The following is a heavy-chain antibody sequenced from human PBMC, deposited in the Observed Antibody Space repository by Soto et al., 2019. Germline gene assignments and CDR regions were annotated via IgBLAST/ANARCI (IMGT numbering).Heavy chain of an antibody. D-gene: IGHD2-15*01. CDR1: GFAFTSYS. J-gene: IGHJ4*02. CDR2: IKSDGSSA. Sequence: GGSVRLSCAASGFAFTSYSMHWVRQAPGKGLEWVARIKSDGSSADYADSVRGRFTISRDNAKNTLYLQMNSLSAEDSAVYYCESLFETTYSPRPFDYWGQGALVTVSS. CDR3: ESLFETTYSPRPFDY. V-gene: IGHV3-74*01.